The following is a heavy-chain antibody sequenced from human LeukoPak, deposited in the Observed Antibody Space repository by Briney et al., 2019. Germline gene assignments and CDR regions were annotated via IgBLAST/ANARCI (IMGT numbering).Heavy chain of an antibody. J-gene: IGHJ4*02. CDR1: GFTFSGSA. V-gene: IGHV3-73*01. D-gene: IGHD4-17*01. CDR2: IRSKAHSYAT. CDR3: TRRVIDYGVDFDY. Sequence: PGGSLRLSCAASGFTFSGSAMQWVRQASGKGLEWVGRIRSKAHSYATAYAASVKGRFTISRDDSKNTAYLQMNSLKTEDTVVYYCTRRVIDYGVDFDYWGQGTLVTVSS.